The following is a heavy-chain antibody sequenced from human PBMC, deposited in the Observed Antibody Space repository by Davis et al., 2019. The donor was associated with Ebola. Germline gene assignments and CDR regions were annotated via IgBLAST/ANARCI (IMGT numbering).Heavy chain of an antibody. CDR3: ARGAVAGPGAYYYYGMDV. J-gene: IGHJ6*02. CDR2: ISYDGSNK. CDR1: GFTFSSYA. V-gene: IGHV3-30*04. Sequence: PGGSLRLSCAASGFTFSSYAMHWVRQAPGKGLEWVAVISYDGSNKYYADSVKGRFTISRDNSKNTLYLQMNSLRAEDTAVYYCARGAVAGPGAYYYYGMDVWGQGTTVTVSS. D-gene: IGHD6-19*01.